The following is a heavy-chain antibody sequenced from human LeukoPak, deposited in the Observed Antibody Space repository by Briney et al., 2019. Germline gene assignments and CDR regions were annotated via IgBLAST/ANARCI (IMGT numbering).Heavy chain of an antibody. D-gene: IGHD3-3*01. CDR3: ARGLRFLEWLLY. CDR1: GFTFSSYD. Sequence: GGSLRLSCAASGFTFSSYDMHWVRQATGKGLEWVSAIDTARDTYYPGSVKGRFTISRDNSKNTLYLQMNSLRAEDTAVYYCARGLRFLEWLLYWGQGTLVTVSS. V-gene: IGHV3-13*01. J-gene: IGHJ4*02. CDR2: IDTARDT.